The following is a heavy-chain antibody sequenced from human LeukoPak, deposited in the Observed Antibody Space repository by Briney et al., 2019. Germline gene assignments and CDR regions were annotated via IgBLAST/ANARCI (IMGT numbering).Heavy chain of an antibody. CDR1: GYTFTSYY. CDR3: ARVHYYDSSGYYYESFDY. D-gene: IGHD3-22*01. Sequence: ASVKVSCKASGYTFTSYYMHWVRQAPGQGLEWMGWISAYNGNTNYAQKLQGRVTMTTDTSTSTAYMELGSLRSDDTAVYYCARVHYYDSSGYYYESFDYWGQGTLVTVSS. CDR2: ISAYNGNT. J-gene: IGHJ4*02. V-gene: IGHV1-18*04.